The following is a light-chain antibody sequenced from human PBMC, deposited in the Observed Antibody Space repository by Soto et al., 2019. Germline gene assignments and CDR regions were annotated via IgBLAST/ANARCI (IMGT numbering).Light chain of an antibody. J-gene: IGKJ5*01. CDR3: PQSDSRPIT. Sequence: DIQMTQSPSSLSASVGDRVTITCRARQDISNYLNWYQQRPGKAPKLLIYDASNLERGVPSRFSGTRSGTHFTFAITSLQPEDVATYYCPQSDSRPITVGQGTRLEI. V-gene: IGKV1-33*01. CDR1: QDISNY. CDR2: DAS.